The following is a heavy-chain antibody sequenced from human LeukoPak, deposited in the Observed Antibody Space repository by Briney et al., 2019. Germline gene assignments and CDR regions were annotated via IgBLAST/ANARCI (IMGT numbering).Heavy chain of an antibody. V-gene: IGHV1-2*02. J-gene: IGHJ4*02. D-gene: IGHD5-12*01. CDR3: ARLYSGYDYSDY. CDR2: INPNSGGT. CDR1: GYTFTGYY. Sequence: ASVKVSCKASGYTFTGYYMNWVRQAPGQGLEWMGWINPNSGGTNYAQKFQGRVTMTRDTSISTAYMELSRLRSDDTAVYYCARLYSGYDYSDYWGQGTLVTVSS.